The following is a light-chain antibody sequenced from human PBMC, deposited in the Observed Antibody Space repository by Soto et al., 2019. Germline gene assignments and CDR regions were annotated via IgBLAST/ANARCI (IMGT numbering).Light chain of an antibody. V-gene: IGLV2-14*01. CDR1: SSDVGGYNY. CDR3: QAYDYSLTAFV. Sequence: QSALTQPASVSGSPGQSITISCTGTSSDVGGYNYVSWYQQHPGAAPKLVIFGNRNRPSGVPERFSGSKSGTSASLAITGLQAEDEADYYCQAYDYSLTAFVFGGGTKLTVL. CDR2: GNR. J-gene: IGLJ3*02.